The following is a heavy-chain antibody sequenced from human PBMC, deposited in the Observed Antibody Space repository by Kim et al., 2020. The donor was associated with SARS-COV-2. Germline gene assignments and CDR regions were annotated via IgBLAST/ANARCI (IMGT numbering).Heavy chain of an antibody. Sequence: ASVKVSCKASGYTFTSYDINWVRQAPGQGLEWMGWMNPATGKTGSAQRFQGRLSMTRNTSITTAHMDLSSLDFDDTAVYYCASARRRDLSTTYVIDNWGQGTLVIVSS. D-gene: IGHD3-10*02. CDR2: MNPATGKT. CDR3: ASARRRDLSTTYVIDN. CDR1: GYTFTSYD. J-gene: IGHJ4*02. V-gene: IGHV1-8*01.